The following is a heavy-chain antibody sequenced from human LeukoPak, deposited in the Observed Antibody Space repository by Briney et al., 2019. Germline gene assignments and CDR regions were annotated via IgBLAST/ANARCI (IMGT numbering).Heavy chain of an antibody. D-gene: IGHD2-21*02. J-gene: IGHJ4*02. Sequence: GRSLRLSCAASGFTFSTYAMSWVRQAPGKGLEWVSHFGGSGGSIYYADSVKGRFTISRDNSKNTLYLQMNSLRAEDTAVYYCAKSDCGGDCHLLDYWGQGTLVTVSS. V-gene: IGHV3-23*01. CDR3: AKSDCGGDCHLLDY. CDR2: FGGSGGSI. CDR1: GFTFSTYA.